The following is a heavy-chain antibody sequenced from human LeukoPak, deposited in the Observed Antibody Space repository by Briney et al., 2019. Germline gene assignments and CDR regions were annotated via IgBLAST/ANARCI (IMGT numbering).Heavy chain of an antibody. V-gene: IGHV3-7*01. Sequence: GGSLRLSCAASGFTFSSYWMSWVRQAPGKGLEWVANIKQDGSEKYYVDSVKGRFTISRDNAKNSLYLQMNSLRAEDTAVYYCARDDIVVVPAAAGTSPPGYYYGMDVWGQGTTVTVSS. CDR3: ARDDIVVVPAAAGTSPPGYYYGMDV. D-gene: IGHD2-2*01. CDR2: IKQDGSEK. J-gene: IGHJ6*02. CDR1: GFTFSSYW.